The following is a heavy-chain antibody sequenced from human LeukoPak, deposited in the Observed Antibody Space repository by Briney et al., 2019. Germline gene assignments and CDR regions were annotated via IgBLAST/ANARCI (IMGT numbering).Heavy chain of an antibody. V-gene: IGHV1-8*03. CDR3: ARRAGVVPAQDAFDI. CDR1: GYTFTSYD. D-gene: IGHD2-2*01. J-gene: IGHJ3*02. Sequence: GASVKVSCKASGYTFTSYDINWVRQATGQGLEWMGWMNPNSGNTGYAQKFQGRVTITRNTSISTAYMELSSLRSEDTAVYYCARRAGVVPAQDAFDIWGQGTMVTVSS. CDR2: MNPNSGNT.